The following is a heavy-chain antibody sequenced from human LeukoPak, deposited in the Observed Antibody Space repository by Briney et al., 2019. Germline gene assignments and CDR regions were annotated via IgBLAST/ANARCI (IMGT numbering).Heavy chain of an antibody. V-gene: IGHV3-7*01. CDR2: IKQDGSEK. CDR1: GFTFSSYW. J-gene: IGHJ3*02. D-gene: IGHD3-10*01. CDR3: ARGPVLLWFGRAGLGAFDI. Sequence: PGGSLRLSCAASGFTFSSYWMSWVRQAPGKGLEWVANIKQDGSEKYYVDSVTGRFTISRDNAKNSLYLQMNSLRAEDTAVYYCARGPVLLWFGRAGLGAFDIWGQGTMVTVSS.